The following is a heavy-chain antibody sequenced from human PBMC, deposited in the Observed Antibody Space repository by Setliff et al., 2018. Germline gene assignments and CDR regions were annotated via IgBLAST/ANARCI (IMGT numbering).Heavy chain of an antibody. Sequence: SVKVSCKTSGYNFITFGSSWVRQAPGKGLGWMGWISPIFGTAHYEEKFQGRVTITADESTSTAYMELNSVTSEDTAVYFCARGSRGFDYWGQGALVTVSS. V-gene: IGHV1-69*13. CDR2: ISPIFGTA. CDR1: GYNFITFG. CDR3: ARGSRGFDY. J-gene: IGHJ4*02.